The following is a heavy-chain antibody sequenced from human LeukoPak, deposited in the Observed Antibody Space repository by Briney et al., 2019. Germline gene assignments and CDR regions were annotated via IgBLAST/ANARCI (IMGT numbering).Heavy chain of an antibody. CDR3: ARDGEEYYYDSSGYYYIGYYFDY. J-gene: IGHJ4*02. CDR2: INPNSGGT. CDR1: GYTFTGYY. V-gene: IGHV1-2*02. Sequence: ASVKVSCKASGYTFTGYYMHWVRQAPGQGLEWMGWINPNSGGTNYAQKFQGRVTMTRDTSISTAYMELSRLRSDDTAVYYCARDGEEYYYDSSGYYYIGYYFDYWGQGTLVTVSS. D-gene: IGHD3-22*01.